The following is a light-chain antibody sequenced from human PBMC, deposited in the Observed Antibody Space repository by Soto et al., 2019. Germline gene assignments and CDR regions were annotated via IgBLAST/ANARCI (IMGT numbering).Light chain of an antibody. J-gene: IGLJ1*01. CDR1: SSDVGGYDH. V-gene: IGLV2-14*03. CDR2: DVR. Sequence: QSVLTQPASVSGSPGQSITISCTGTSSDVGGYDHVSWYQQHPGRAPKLMIFDVRNRPSGVSNRFSGSKSGNTASLIISGLQTEDEADYYCSSYRSGSPAFVFGTGTKVTVL. CDR3: SSYRSGSPAFV.